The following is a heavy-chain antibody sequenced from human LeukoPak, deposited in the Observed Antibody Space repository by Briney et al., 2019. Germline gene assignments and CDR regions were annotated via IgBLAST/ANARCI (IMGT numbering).Heavy chain of an antibody. CDR3: ARDILTDDAFDI. CDR2: INPNSGGT. J-gene: IGHJ3*02. V-gene: IGHV1-2*02. Sequence: ASVKVSCKASGYTFTGYFMHWVRQAPGQGLEWMGWINPNSGGTNYAQKFQGRVTMTRDTSISTAYMELSRLTSDDTAVYYCARDILTDDAFDIWGQVTMVTVSS. D-gene: IGHD7-27*01. CDR1: GYTFTGYF.